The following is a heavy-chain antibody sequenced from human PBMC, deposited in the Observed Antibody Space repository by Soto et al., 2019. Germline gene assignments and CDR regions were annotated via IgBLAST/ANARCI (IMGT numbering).Heavy chain of an antibody. J-gene: IGHJ5*02. Sequence: SETLSLTCTVSGGSISSYYWSWIRQPPGKGLEWIGYIYYSGSTNYNPSLKSRVTISVDTSKNQFSLKLSSVTAADTAVYYCARELAAAVGNWFDPWGQGAVVTVSS. V-gene: IGHV4-59*01. D-gene: IGHD6-13*01. CDR3: ARELAAAVGNWFDP. CDR1: GGSISSYY. CDR2: IYYSGST.